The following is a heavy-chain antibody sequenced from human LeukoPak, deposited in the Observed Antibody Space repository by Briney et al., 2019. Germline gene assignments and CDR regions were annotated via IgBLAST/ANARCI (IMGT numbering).Heavy chain of an antibody. D-gene: IGHD3-10*01. J-gene: IGHJ4*02. Sequence: ASVKVSCKASGGTFSNYAISWVRQAPGQGLEWMGGIIPIFGTANYAQKFQGRVTITADISTSTAYMELSSLRSEDAAVYYCAREGGSGNDYTYCFDYWGQGTLVTVST. V-gene: IGHV1-69*06. CDR2: IIPIFGTA. CDR1: GGTFSNYA. CDR3: AREGGSGNDYTYCFDY.